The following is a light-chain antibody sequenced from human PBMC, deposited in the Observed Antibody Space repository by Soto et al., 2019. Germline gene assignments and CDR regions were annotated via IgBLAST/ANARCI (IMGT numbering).Light chain of an antibody. CDR3: QQYGSAPPLT. J-gene: IGKJ1*01. CDR2: AAS. Sequence: ILMTESPASLSVSLGDRATLTCRASQGISSNLAWYQQKPGKVPRLLIYAASTMQTGVPARLSGSGSGTDFTLTISSLEPEDFAVYYCQQYGSAPPLTFGQGTKVDI. V-gene: IGKV1-27*01. CDR1: QGISSN.